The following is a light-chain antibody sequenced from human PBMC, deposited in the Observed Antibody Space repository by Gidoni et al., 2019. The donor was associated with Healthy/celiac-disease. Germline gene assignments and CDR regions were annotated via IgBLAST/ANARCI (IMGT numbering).Light chain of an antibody. J-gene: IGKJ2*01. CDR1: QGSSSY. CDR3: QQYYSYPQT. CDR2: AAS. Sequence: AIRITQSPSSLSASTGARVTITFRASQGSSSYLAWYQQKPGKAPKLLIYAASTLQSGVPSRFSGSGSGTDFTLTISCLQSEDFATYYCQQYYSYPQTFGQXTKLEIK. V-gene: IGKV1-8*01.